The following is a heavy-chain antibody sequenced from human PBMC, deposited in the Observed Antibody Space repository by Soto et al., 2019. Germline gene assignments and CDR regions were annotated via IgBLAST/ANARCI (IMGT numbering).Heavy chain of an antibody. D-gene: IGHD3-3*01. V-gene: IGHV1-46*01. CDR1: GYTFTSYY. CDR3: ASDGSKNYDFFCCYYTRRNLRTFPGQRSPDL. Sequence: ASVKVSCKASGYTFTSYYMHWVRQAPGQGLEWMGIINPSGGSTSYAQKFQGRVTMTRDTSTSTVYMELSSLRSEDTAVYYCASDGSKNYDFFCCYYTRRNLRTFPGQRSPDL. J-gene: IGHJ2*01. CDR2: INPSGGST.